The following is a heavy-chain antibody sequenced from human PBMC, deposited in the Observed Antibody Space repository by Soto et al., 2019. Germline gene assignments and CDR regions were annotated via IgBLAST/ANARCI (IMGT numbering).Heavy chain of an antibody. J-gene: IGHJ4*02. CDR3: ARETPSFDS. V-gene: IGHV3-48*02. Sequence: QLVESGGGLVQPGGSLRLSCAASGFTFSDYPMNWVRQAPGKGLEWVSSIRTISSAIYFADSVRGRFTISRDNPRNSLYLQMTSLRDEDTAVYYCARETPSFDSWGQGTLVTVSS. CDR1: GFTFSDYP. CDR2: IRTISSAI. D-gene: IGHD2-15*01.